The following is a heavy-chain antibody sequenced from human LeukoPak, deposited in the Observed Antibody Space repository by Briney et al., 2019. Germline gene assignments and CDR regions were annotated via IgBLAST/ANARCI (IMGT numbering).Heavy chain of an antibody. V-gene: IGHV1-46*01. J-gene: IGHJ4*02. Sequence: ASVKVSCKASGYTFSDHHMHWVRQAPGQGPEWMGKITPSDGSTTYAQKFQDRVTMTRDTSTSTVYMELNSLSSEDTAVYYCARDTYGSDYWGQGTLVTVSS. D-gene: IGHD3-10*01. CDR1: GYTFSDHH. CDR2: ITPSDGST. CDR3: ARDTYGSDY.